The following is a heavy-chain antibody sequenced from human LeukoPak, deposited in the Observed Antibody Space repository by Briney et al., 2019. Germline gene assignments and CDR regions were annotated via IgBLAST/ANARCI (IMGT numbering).Heavy chain of an antibody. Sequence: PGGSLRLSCAASGFVFSIYGMHWVRQAPGKGLEWVAFIRYDGSDQYYADPVKGRFTISRDNSKNTLHLQMNSLRAEDTAMYYCANSEYTTSSRDLNDYRGQGTLVTVSS. CDR1: GFVFSIYG. V-gene: IGHV3-30*02. CDR3: ANSEYTTSSRDLNDY. J-gene: IGHJ4*02. CDR2: IRYDGSDQ. D-gene: IGHD2-2*02.